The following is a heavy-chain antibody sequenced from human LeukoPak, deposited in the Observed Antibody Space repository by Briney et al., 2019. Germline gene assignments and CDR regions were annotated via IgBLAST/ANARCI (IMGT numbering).Heavy chain of an antibody. D-gene: IGHD4-17*01. V-gene: IGHV1-2*02. CDR3: ARDNGDYWFDY. Sequence: GASVTVSFKASGYTFTGYYMHWVRQAPGQGLEWMGWINPNSGGTNYAQKFQGRVTMTRDTSISTAYMELTRLRSDDTAVYYCARDNGDYWFDYWGQGTLVTVSS. J-gene: IGHJ4*02. CDR1: GYTFTGYY. CDR2: INPNSGGT.